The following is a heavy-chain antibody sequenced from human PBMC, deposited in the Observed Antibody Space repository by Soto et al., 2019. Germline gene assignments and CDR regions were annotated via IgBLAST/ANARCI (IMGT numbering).Heavy chain of an antibody. Sequence: SETLSLTCTVSGGSINNYYWSWIRQPPGKGLEWIGYIYYSGSTNYNPSLTSRVTISVDTSKNQFSLKLSSVTAADTAVYYCARHRYSYGVYYFDYWGQGTLVTVSS. CDR2: IYYSGST. J-gene: IGHJ4*02. CDR3: ARHRYSYGVYYFDY. V-gene: IGHV4-59*08. D-gene: IGHD5-18*01. CDR1: GGSINNYY.